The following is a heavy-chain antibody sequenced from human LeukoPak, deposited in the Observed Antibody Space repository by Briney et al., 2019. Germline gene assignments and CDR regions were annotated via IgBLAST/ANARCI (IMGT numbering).Heavy chain of an antibody. Sequence: GAALKTLSYGSGYTFTKYWIGWVRQMSGQGQGRMGIIFPVDSHARYRPYFKGQVTISADKSITTAFLQWRSLKASDTAMYYCAKLMTVGAASNAFDIGGQGTMVTVSS. CDR1: GYTFTKYW. D-gene: IGHD1-26*01. V-gene: IGHV5-51*01. J-gene: IGHJ3*02. CDR2: IFPVDSHA. CDR3: AKLMTVGAASNAFDI.